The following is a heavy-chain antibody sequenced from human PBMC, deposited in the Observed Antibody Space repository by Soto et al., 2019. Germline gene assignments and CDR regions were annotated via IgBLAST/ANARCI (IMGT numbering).Heavy chain of an antibody. CDR1: GFIFTSYS. Sequence: GGSLRLSCAASGFIFTSYSMVWVRLAPGKGLEWVASISTGSDSIYYADSVKGRFTVSRDNAKNSLYLQMNNLRVEDTAVYFCAKDRSADRFVQYFQHWGQGTQVTVSS. D-gene: IGHD6-19*01. V-gene: IGHV3-21*01. CDR2: ISTGSDSI. J-gene: IGHJ1*01. CDR3: AKDRSADRFVQYFQH.